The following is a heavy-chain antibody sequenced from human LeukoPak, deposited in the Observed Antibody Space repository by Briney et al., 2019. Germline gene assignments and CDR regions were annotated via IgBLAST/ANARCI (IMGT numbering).Heavy chain of an antibody. Sequence: SQTLSLTCTVSGGSISSGGYYWSWIRQPPGKGLEWIEYIYHSGSTYYNPSLKSRVTISVDRSKNQFSLKLSSVTAADTAVYYCARTPVGYCSSTSCLSAAFDIWGQGTMVTVSS. CDR2: IYHSGST. D-gene: IGHD2-2*01. V-gene: IGHV4-30-2*01. CDR1: GGSISSGGYY. J-gene: IGHJ3*02. CDR3: ARTPVGYCSSTSCLSAAFDI.